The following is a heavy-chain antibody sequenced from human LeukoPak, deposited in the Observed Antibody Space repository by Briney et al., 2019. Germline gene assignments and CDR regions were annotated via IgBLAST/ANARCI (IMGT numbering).Heavy chain of an antibody. J-gene: IGHJ3*01. CDR1: NYSISKTYH. Sequence: SETLSLTCTVSNYSISKTYHWGWIRQPPGKGLEWIGTVYHSGTTYYSPSLKSRVTISIHPSKNQFSLRLSSVTAADTAVYYCARLGIIAVAGTGYGSWGQGTMVTVSS. CDR3: ARLGIIAVAGTGYGS. V-gene: IGHV4-38-2*02. D-gene: IGHD6-19*01. CDR2: VYHSGTT.